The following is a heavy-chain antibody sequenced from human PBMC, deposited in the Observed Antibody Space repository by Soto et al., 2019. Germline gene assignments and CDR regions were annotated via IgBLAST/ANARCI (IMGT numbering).Heavy chain of an antibody. D-gene: IGHD1-26*01. J-gene: IGHJ4*02. V-gene: IGHV1-46*01. CDR1: GYTFTSYY. CDR3: ARDRGLLGGDSFGYFDY. CDR2: INPSGGST. Sequence: ASVKVSCKASGYTFTSYYMHWVRQAPGQGLEWMGIINPSGGSTSYAQKFQGRVTMTRDTSTSTVYMELSSLGSEDTAVYYCARDRGLLGGDSFGYFDYWGQGTLVTVSS.